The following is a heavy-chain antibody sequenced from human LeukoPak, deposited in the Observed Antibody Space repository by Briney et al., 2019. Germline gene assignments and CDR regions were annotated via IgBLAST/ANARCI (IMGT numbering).Heavy chain of an antibody. D-gene: IGHD1-1*01. CDR3: ARAGATGTRDAFDI. J-gene: IGHJ3*02. CDR2: INPNSGGT. CDR1: GYTFTGYY. V-gene: IGHV1-2*02. Sequence: ASVKVSCKASGYTFTGYYMHWVRQAPGRGLEWMGWINPNSGGTNYAQKFQGRVTMTRDTSISTAYMELSRLRSDDTAVYYCARAGATGTRDAFDIWGQGTMVTVSS.